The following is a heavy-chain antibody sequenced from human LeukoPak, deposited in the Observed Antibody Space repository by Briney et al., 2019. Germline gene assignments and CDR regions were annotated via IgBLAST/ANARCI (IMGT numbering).Heavy chain of an antibody. D-gene: IGHD3-3*01. J-gene: IGHJ4*02. CDR3: ARVLGDFWSGWVYFDY. CDR2: IYYSGST. Sequence: ASETLSLTCTVSGSSISSYYWSWVRQPPGKGLEWIGYIYYSGSTNYNPSLKSRVTISVDTSKNQFSLKLSSVTAADTAVYYCARVLGDFWSGWVYFDYWGQGTLVTVSS. CDR1: GSSISSYY. V-gene: IGHV4-59*01.